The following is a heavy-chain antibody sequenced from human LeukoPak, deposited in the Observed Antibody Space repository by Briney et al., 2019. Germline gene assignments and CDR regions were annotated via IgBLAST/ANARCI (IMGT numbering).Heavy chain of an antibody. CDR3: ATAPYSSGSFQH. J-gene: IGHJ1*01. V-gene: IGHV1-46*01. Sequence: ASVKVSCKASGYTFTGYYMHWVRRAPGQGLEWMGIINPGDGSTSYTQKFQGRVTMTRDTSTSTVFLDLSSLRSEDTAVYYCATAPYSSGSFQHWGQGTLVTVSS. CDR2: INPGDGST. CDR1: GYTFTGYY. D-gene: IGHD3-22*01.